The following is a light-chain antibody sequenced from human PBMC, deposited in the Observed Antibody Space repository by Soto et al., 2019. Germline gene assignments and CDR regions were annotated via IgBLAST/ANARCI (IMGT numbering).Light chain of an antibody. CDR1: QSVSNNY. CDR2: DAS. CDR3: LQYNSSPPWT. V-gene: IGKV3-20*01. J-gene: IGKJ1*01. Sequence: EIVLTQSPGTLSLSPGERATLSCRASQSVSNNYLAWYHQKPGQTPSLLIYDASTRATGIPDRFSGSGSGTDFTLTIIRLEPEDFGVYYCLQYNSSPPWTFGQGTKVESK.